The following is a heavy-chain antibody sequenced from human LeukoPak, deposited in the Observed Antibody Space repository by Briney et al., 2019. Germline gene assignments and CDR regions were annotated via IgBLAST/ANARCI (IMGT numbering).Heavy chain of an antibody. CDR1: GGSISSSNW. CDR2: IYHSGST. V-gene: IGHV4-4*02. J-gene: IGHJ4*02. Sequence: SETLSLTCTVSGGSISSSNWWSWVRQPPGKGLEWIGEIYHSGSTNYNPSLKSRVTISVDKSKNQFSLKLSSVTAADTAVYYCARGFKCTNGVCQPIDYWGQGTLVTVSS. D-gene: IGHD2-8*01. CDR3: ARGFKCTNGVCQPIDY.